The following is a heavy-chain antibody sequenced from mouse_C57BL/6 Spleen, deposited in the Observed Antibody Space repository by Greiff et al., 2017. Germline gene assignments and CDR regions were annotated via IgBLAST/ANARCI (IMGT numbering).Heavy chain of an antibody. CDR1: GYTFTDYN. V-gene: IGHV1-18*01. CDR3: ARWDYYGSSFAY. CDR2: INPNNGGT. J-gene: IGHJ3*01. D-gene: IGHD1-1*01. Sequence: VHVKQSGPELVKPGASVKIPCKASGYTFTDYNMDWVKQSHGKSLEWIGDINPNNGGTIYNQKFKGTATLTVDKSSSTAYRELRSLTSEDTAVYYCARWDYYGSSFAYWGQGTLVTVSA.